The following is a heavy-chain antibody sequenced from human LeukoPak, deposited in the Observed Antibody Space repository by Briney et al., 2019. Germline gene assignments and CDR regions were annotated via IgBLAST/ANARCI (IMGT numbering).Heavy chain of an antibody. CDR3: ARLDPLNY. Sequence: SETLSLTCTVSGGSIRSYYWSWIRQPPGKGLEWIGYIYYSGSTNYNPSLKSRVTISVDTSKNQFSLKLSSVTAADTAVYYCARLDPLNYWGQGTLVTVSS. V-gene: IGHV4-59*12. CDR2: IYYSGST. D-gene: IGHD3-9*01. CDR1: GGSIRSYY. J-gene: IGHJ4*02.